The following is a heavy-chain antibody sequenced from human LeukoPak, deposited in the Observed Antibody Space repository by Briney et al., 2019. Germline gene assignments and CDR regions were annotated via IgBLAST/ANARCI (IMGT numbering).Heavy chain of an antibody. Sequence: PGGSLRLSCAASGFTFSSYAMSWVRQAPGKGLEWFSSISGSGGSTYYADSVKGRFTISRDNSKNTPYLQMNRLRAEDTAVYYCAKAFTSNGLDDAFDIWGQGTMVTVSS. J-gene: IGHJ3*02. CDR1: GFTFSSYA. V-gene: IGHV3-23*01. D-gene: IGHD4-11*01. CDR2: ISGSGGST. CDR3: AKAFTSNGLDDAFDI.